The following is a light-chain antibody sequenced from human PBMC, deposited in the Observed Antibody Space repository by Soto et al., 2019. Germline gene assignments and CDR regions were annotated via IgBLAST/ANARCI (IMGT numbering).Light chain of an antibody. CDR2: NAS. J-gene: IGKJ2*01. CDR3: QQYSHLVT. Sequence: IQMTQSPSTLSAPVGDRVTITCQASQTISTLLAWIQHKPGKAPNLLIYNASNLESGVPSRFSGSGSGTEFTLTISSLQSDDSATYFCQQYSHLVTFGQGTKLEIK. V-gene: IGKV1-5*01. CDR1: QTISTL.